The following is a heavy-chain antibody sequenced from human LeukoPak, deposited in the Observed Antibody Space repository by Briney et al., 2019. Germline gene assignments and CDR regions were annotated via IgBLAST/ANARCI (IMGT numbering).Heavy chain of an antibody. D-gene: IGHD6-19*01. CDR2: IIPIFGTA. Sequence: GASVKVSCKASGDTFSNYAISWVRQAPGQGLEWMGGIIPIFGTANYAQKFQGRVTITADESTSTAYMELTSLRSEDTAVYYCARGRMAGTYVFDYWGQGTLVTVSS. V-gene: IGHV1-69*13. CDR3: ARGRMAGTYVFDY. J-gene: IGHJ4*02. CDR1: GDTFSNYA.